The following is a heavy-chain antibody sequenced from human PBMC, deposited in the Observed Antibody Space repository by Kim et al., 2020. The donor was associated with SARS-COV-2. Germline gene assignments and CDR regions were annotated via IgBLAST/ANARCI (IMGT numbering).Heavy chain of an antibody. D-gene: IGHD3-22*01. CDR3: ARHPSITMIVIAWYFDL. Sequence: SETLSLTCTVSGGSISSSSYYWGWIRQPPGKGLEWIGSIYYSGSTYYNPSLKSRVTISVDTSKNQFSLKLSSGTAADTAVYYCARHPSITMIVIAWYFDLWGRGTLVTVSS. CDR1: GGSISSSSYY. V-gene: IGHV4-39*01. CDR2: IYYSGST. J-gene: IGHJ2*01.